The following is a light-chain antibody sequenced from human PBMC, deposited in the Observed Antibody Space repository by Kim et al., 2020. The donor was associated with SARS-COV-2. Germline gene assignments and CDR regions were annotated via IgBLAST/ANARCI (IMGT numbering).Light chain of an antibody. Sequence: SSELTQDPAVSVALGQTVSFTCQGDSLRSYYAGWYQQKPGQAPVLVIYGKNNRPSGIPDRFSGSSSGDTASLTITGAQAEDEADYYCNSRDSSGNLVVFGGGTQVTVL. CDR2: GKN. V-gene: IGLV3-19*01. J-gene: IGLJ2*01. CDR3: NSRDSSGNLVV. CDR1: SLRSYY.